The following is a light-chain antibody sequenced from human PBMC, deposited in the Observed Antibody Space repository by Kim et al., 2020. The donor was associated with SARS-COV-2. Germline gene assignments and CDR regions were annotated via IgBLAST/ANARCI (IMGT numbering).Light chain of an antibody. Sequence: SYELTQPHSVSVAPGKTARITCGGNNIGSKSVHWYQQKPGQAPVLVIYYDSDRPSGIPERFSGSNSGNTATLTISRVEAGDEADYYCQVWDSSSDHWVLG. J-gene: IGLJ3*02. CDR3: QVWDSSSDHWV. CDR1: NIGSKS. CDR2: YDS. V-gene: IGLV3-21*04.